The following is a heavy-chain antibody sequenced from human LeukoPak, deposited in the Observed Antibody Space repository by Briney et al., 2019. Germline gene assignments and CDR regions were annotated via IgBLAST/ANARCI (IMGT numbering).Heavy chain of an antibody. CDR2: ISSSSSYI. CDR3: ARGTAAATNNWFDP. J-gene: IGHJ5*02. CDR1: GFTFNTYS. D-gene: IGHD6-13*01. V-gene: IGHV3-21*01. Sequence: GGSLRLSCTASGFTFNTYSMNWVRQAPGKGLEWVSSISSSSSYIYYADSVKGRFTISRDNAKNSLYLQMNSLRAEDTAVYYCARGTAAATNNWFDPWGQGTLVTVSS.